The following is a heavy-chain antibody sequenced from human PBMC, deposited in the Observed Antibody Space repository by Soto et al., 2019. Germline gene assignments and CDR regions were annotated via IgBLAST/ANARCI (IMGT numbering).Heavy chain of an antibody. J-gene: IGHJ3*02. CDR3: ARDPTDYDSSGYYLISEAFDI. CDR1: GYTFTGYY. D-gene: IGHD3-22*01. V-gene: IGHV1-2*02. Sequence: GASVKVSCKASGYTFTGYYMHWVRQAPGQGLEWMGWINPNSGGTNYAQKFQGRVTMTRDTSISTAYMELSRLRSDDTAVYYCARDPTDYDSSGYYLISEAFDIWGQGTMVTVSS. CDR2: INPNSGGT.